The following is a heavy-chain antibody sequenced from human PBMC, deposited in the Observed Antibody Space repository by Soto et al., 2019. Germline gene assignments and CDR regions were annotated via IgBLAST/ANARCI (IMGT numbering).Heavy chain of an antibody. Sequence: EVQLVEPGGGLVQPGRSLRLSCAASGFSFGDYAMQWVRQVPGKGLEWVSSISWNGESIGYADSVKGRFTISRDNGKKSVYLQMNSLRGEDTALYYCAKDVGSSGWYEGFDSWGQGTLVTVS. CDR1: GFSFGDYA. CDR2: ISWNGESI. D-gene: IGHD6-19*01. J-gene: IGHJ4*02. V-gene: IGHV3-9*01. CDR3: AKDVGSSGWYEGFDS.